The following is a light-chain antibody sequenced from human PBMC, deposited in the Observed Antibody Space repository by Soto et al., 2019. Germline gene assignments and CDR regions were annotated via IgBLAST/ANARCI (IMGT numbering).Light chain of an antibody. J-gene: IGLJ2*01. CDR2: EGS. Sequence: QSALPPPASVSGSPGQSITISCTGTSSDVGGYNLVSWYQHHPGKAPKLMIYEGSKRPSGVSNRFSGSKSGNTASLTISGLQAEDEADYYCCSYAGSSTYVVFGGGTKLTVL. CDR3: CSYAGSSTYVV. CDR1: SSDVGGYNL. V-gene: IGLV2-23*01.